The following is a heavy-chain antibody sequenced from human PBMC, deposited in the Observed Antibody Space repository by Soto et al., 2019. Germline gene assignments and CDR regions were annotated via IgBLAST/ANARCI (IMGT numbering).Heavy chain of an antibody. CDR2: ISYDGSNK. Sequence: GGSLRLSCAASGFTFSSYGMHWVRQAPGKGLEWVAVISYDGSNKYYADSVKGRFTISRDNSKNTLYLQMNSLRAEDTAVYYCAKVGQDSSGSFDYWGQGTLVTVSS. CDR1: GFTFSSYG. J-gene: IGHJ4*02. CDR3: AKVGQDSSGSFDY. V-gene: IGHV3-30*18. D-gene: IGHD3-22*01.